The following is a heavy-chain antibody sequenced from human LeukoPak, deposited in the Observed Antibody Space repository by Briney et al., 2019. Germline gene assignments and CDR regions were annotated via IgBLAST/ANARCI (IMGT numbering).Heavy chain of an antibody. D-gene: IGHD6-13*01. CDR1: GFTFSSYA. Sequence: GGSLRLSCAASGFTFSSYAMHWVRQAPGKGLEWVAIISYDGTNIYYADSVKGRFTISRDNSKNTLYLQMNSLRAEDTAVYYCAKRDSSSWYAVYWGQGTLVTVSS. CDR2: ISYDGTNI. J-gene: IGHJ4*02. V-gene: IGHV3-30*04. CDR3: AKRDSSSWYAVY.